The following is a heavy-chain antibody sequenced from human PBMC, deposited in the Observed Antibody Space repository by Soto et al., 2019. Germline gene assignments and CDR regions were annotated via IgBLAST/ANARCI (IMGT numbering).Heavy chain of an antibody. CDR3: AQTAGGGFCSSSTCSLLNWFDP. CDR2: IYYSGST. D-gene: IGHD2-2*01. Sequence: PSETLSLTCAVSGFSISSAYYWGWFRQPPGKGLEWIGSIYYSGSTHYNPSLKSRVTISLDRSKNQFSLKLSSVTATDTAVYYCAQTAGGGFCSSSTCSLLNWFDPWGQGILVTVSS. J-gene: IGHJ5*02. CDR1: GFSISSAYY. V-gene: IGHV4-38-2*01.